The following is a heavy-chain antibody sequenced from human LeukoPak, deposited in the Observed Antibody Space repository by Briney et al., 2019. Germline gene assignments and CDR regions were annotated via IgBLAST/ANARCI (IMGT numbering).Heavy chain of an antibody. CDR2: IYYSGST. CDR1: GGSISSSSYY. CDR3: ARQDISGWYRTNWFDP. V-gene: IGHV4-39*01. D-gene: IGHD6-19*01. J-gene: IGHJ5*02. Sequence: SETLSLTCTVSGGSISSSSYYWGWIRQHPGKGLEWIGSIYYSGSTYYNPSLKSRVTISVDTSKNQFSLKLSSVTAADTAVYYCARQDISGWYRTNWFDPWGQGTLVTVSS.